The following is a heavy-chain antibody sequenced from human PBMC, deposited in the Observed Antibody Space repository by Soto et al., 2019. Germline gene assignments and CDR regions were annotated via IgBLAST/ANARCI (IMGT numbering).Heavy chain of an antibody. J-gene: IGHJ6*03. Sequence: SETLSLTCTVSGGSISSYYWTWIRQPPGKGLEWIGYIYYSGSTNYNPSLKSRVTISVATSKTQFSLKLSSVTAADTAVYYCGRLDGYYHYMDVGGKGTTVTVSS. D-gene: IGHD6-13*01. V-gene: IGHV4-59*08. CDR2: IYYSGST. CDR3: GRLDGYYHYMDV. CDR1: GGSISSYY.